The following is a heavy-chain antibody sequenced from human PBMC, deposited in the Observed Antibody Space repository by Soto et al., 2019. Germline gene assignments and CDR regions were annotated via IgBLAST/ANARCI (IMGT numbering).Heavy chain of an antibody. D-gene: IGHD3-3*01. V-gene: IGHV3-11*01. CDR3: XRDPSRWIFGVVNPQNGMDV. CDR2: ISSSGSTI. J-gene: IGHJ6*02. CDR1: GFTFSDYY. Sequence: GGSLRLSCAAPGFTFSDYYMSWIRQAPGKGLEWVSYISSSGSTIYYADSVKGRFTISRDNAKNSLYLQMNSLRAEDTAVYYCXRDPSRWIFGVVNPQNGMDVWGQGTTVTVS.